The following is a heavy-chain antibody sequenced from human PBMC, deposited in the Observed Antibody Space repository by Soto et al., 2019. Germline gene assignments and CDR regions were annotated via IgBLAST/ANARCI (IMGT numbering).Heavy chain of an antibody. D-gene: IGHD2-15*01. Sequence: QVQLQESGPGLVKPSQTLSLTCTVSGGSISSGGYYWSWIRQHPGKVLEWIGYISYSGDTYYHPSLKSRVGVSADTSETHFSLRLSSVTVADTAVYYCARMYWSGGICYGLYWGQGTLVTVSS. CDR3: ARMYWSGGICYGLY. CDR1: GGSISSGGYY. J-gene: IGHJ4*02. CDR2: ISYSGDT. V-gene: IGHV4-31*03.